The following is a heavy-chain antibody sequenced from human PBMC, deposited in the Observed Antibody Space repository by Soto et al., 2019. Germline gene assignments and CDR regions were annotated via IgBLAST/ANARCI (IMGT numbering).Heavy chain of an antibody. V-gene: IGHV3-30*03. Sequence: PGGSLRLSCAASGFTFSSYGMHWVRQAPGKGLEWVAVISYDGSNKYYADSVKGRFTISRDNSKNTLYLQMNSLRAEGTAVYYCARNLRWDFWSGYYARDVARPLDYWGQGTLVTVSS. CDR1: GFTFSSYG. CDR3: ARNLRWDFWSGYYARDVARPLDY. CDR2: ISYDGSNK. D-gene: IGHD3-3*01. J-gene: IGHJ4*02.